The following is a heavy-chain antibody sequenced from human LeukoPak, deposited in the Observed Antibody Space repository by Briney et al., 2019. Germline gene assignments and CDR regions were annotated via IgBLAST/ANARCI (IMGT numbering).Heavy chain of an antibody. J-gene: IGHJ4*02. V-gene: IGHV1-2*02. D-gene: IGHD6-13*01. Sequence: ASVKVSCKASGYSFTDHYLHWVRQAPGQGLEWMGWINPNSGDTNYAQKFQGRVTMTRDTSTSTAYMELRSLRSDDTAVYYCARGRGGIAAAGNDYWGQGTLVTVSS. CDR1: GYSFTDHY. CDR2: INPNSGDT. CDR3: ARGRGGIAAAGNDY.